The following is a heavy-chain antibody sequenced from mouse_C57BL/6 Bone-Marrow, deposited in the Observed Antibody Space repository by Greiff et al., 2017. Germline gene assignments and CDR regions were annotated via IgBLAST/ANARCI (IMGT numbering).Heavy chain of an antibody. Sequence: QVQLQQSGAELVKPGASVKISCKASGYTFTDYYINWVKQSPGQGLEWIGKISPGSGSTSYNEKFKGKATLTADKSSSTAYMQLSSLTSEDSAVYFCARAEDSPDYWGQGTTLTVSS. V-gene: IGHV1-77*01. CDR1: GYTFTDYY. CDR2: ISPGSGST. J-gene: IGHJ2*01. CDR3: ARAEDSPDY.